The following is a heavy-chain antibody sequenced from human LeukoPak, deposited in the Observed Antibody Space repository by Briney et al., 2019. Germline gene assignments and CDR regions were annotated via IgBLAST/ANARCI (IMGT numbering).Heavy chain of an antibody. CDR2: IYYSGST. CDR3: ARDSGTRYCSGGSCYGSAWWFDP. J-gene: IGHJ5*02. V-gene: IGHV4-59*01. Sequence: SETLSLTCTVSGGSISSYYWSWIRQPPGKGLEWIGYIYYSGSTNYNPSLKSRVTISVDTSKNQFSLKLSSVTAADTAVYYCARDSGTRYCSGGSCYGSAWWFDPWGQGTLVTVSS. D-gene: IGHD2-15*01. CDR1: GGSISSYY.